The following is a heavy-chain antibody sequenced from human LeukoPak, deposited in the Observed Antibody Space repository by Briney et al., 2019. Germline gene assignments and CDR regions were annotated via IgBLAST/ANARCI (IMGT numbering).Heavy chain of an antibody. CDR2: INHNGNVN. V-gene: IGHV3-7*03. CDR3: ARGGGLDV. CDR1: GFTFSSYW. D-gene: IGHD3-16*01. Sequence: GGSLRLSCAASGFTFSSYWMNWACQAPGKGLEWVASINHNGNVNYYVDSVKGRFAISRDTAKHSLYLQMSTLRAEDTAVYFCARGGGLDVWRQGATVTVSS. J-gene: IGHJ6*02.